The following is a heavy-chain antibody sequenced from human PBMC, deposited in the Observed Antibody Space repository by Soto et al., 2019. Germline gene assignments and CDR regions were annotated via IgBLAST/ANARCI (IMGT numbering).Heavy chain of an antibody. CDR1: GGSISSYY. CDR2: IYYSGST. CDR3: GRVVFNGSWLFDP. J-gene: IGHJ5*02. D-gene: IGHD6-13*01. Sequence: PSETLSLTCTVSGGSISSYYWSWIRQPPGKGLEWIGYIYYSGSTNYNPSLKSRVTVSVDTSKNQLSLKLSSVTAADTAVYYCGRVVFNGSWLFDPWGQGTLVTVSS. V-gene: IGHV4-59*01.